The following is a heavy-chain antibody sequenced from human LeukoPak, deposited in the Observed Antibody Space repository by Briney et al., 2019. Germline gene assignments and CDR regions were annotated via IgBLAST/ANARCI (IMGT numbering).Heavy chain of an antibody. CDR1: GYTFSDSY. J-gene: IGHJ5*01. Sequence: AGGSLRLSCAASGYTFSDSYMTWVRQAPGKGVEWVAYISGSGHDINYSDSVKGRFTISRDNAKNSLYLQMSSLRVEDTAVYYCTRDPRHFDSCGQGTLVTVSS. V-gene: IGHV3-11*04. CDR3: TRDPRHFDS. D-gene: IGHD6-6*01. CDR2: ISGSGHDI.